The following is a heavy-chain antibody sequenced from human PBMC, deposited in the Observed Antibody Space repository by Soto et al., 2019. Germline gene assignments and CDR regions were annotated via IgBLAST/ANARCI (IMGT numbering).Heavy chain of an antibody. V-gene: IGHV3-30*18. CDR3: AKNGPFYCSGGSCYSLDY. D-gene: IGHD2-15*01. CDR2: ISYDGSNK. CDR1: GFTFSSYG. Sequence: QVQLVESGGGVVQPGRSLRLSCAASGFTFSSYGMHWVRQAPGKGLEWVAVISYDGSNKYYADSVKGRFTISRDNSKNTLYLEMNSLRGEDTAVYYCAKNGPFYCSGGSCYSLDYWGQGTLVTVSS. J-gene: IGHJ4*02.